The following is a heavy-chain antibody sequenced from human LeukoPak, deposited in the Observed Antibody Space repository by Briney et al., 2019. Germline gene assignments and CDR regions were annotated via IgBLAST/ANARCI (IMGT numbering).Heavy chain of an antibody. CDR1: GYTFTSYT. D-gene: IGHD3-22*01. CDR3: TRGRDTTGYFVY. CDR2: IDTNTGNP. Sequence: ASVKVSCKASGYTFTSYTINWLGRPPGQGLEGMGWIDTNTGNPTYAQGFAGRFVFSLDTSVTTTYLQISSLRAEDTAVYYCTRGRDTTGYFVYWGQGTLVTVSS. J-gene: IGHJ4*02. V-gene: IGHV7-4-1*02.